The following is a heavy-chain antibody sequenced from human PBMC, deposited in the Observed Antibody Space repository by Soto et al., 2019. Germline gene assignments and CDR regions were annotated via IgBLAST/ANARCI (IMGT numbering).Heavy chain of an antibody. Sequence: GASVKVSCKASGYTFTGYYMHWVRQAPGQGLEWMGWINPNSGGTNYAQKFQGRVTMTRDTSKNQFSLKLSSVTAADTAVYYCARGKAGDYGMGYFDYWGQGTLVTVSS. J-gene: IGHJ4*02. D-gene: IGHD4-17*01. CDR3: ARGKAGDYGMGYFDY. V-gene: IGHV1-2*02. CDR1: GYTFTGYY. CDR2: INPNSGGT.